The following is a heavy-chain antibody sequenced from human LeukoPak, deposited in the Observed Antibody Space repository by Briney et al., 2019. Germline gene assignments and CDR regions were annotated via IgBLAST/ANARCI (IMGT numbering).Heavy chain of an antibody. CDR2: IIPIFGTA. CDR1: GGTFRSYA. V-gene: IGHV1-69*05. CDR3: ARGGYNYYDY. J-gene: IGHJ4*02. D-gene: IGHD5-24*01. Sequence: SVKVSCKASGGTFRSYAISWVRQAPGQGLEWMGRIIPIFGTAIYAQKFQGRVTITTDESTSTAYMELSSLRSEDTAVYYCARGGYNYYDYWGQGTLVTVSS.